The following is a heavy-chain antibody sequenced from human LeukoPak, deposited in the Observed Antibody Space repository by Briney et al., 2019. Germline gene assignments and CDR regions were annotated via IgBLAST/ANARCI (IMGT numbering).Heavy chain of an antibody. CDR2: ISWNSGSI. CDR3: AKDMAQWGAFDI. CDR1: GFTFDDYA. D-gene: IGHD6-19*01. J-gene: IGHJ3*02. V-gene: IGHV3-9*03. Sequence: PGRSLRLSCAASGFTFDDYAMHWVRQAPGKGLEWVSGISWNSGSIGYADSVKGRFTISRDNAKNSLYLQMNSLRAEDMALYYCAKDMAQWGAFDIWGQGTMVTVSS.